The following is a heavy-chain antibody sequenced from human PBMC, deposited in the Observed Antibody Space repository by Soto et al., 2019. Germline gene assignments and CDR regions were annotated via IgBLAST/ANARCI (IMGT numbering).Heavy chain of an antibody. V-gene: IGHV3-30*18. CDR3: AKDRARIQPLSSYGMDV. Sequence: QVQLVESGGGVVQPGRSLRLSCAASRFTFSNYGMHWVRQAPGKGLEWVAVISYDGSDKYYADSVKGRFTISRDNSKKTLYLQMNRLRAEDTAVYYCAKDRARIQPLSSYGMDVWFQGTTVTVSS. CDR1: RFTFSNYG. J-gene: IGHJ6*02. D-gene: IGHD5-18*01. CDR2: ISYDGSDK.